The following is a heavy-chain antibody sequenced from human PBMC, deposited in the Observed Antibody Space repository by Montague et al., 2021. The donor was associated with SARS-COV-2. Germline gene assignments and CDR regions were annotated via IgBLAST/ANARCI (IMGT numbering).Heavy chain of an antibody. CDR3: ARLKGYFDSSGSPSAFDF. Sequence: SETLSLTCTVSGGSITNNIDYWAWIRQPPGKGLEWIGSNYYTGNTYYNLTLKSPVSISVVTSKNPFTLKLSSVTAAETALYYCARLKGYFDSSGSPSAFDFWGQGTKVTVSS. V-gene: IGHV4-39*02. D-gene: IGHD3-22*01. CDR1: GGSITNNIDY. CDR2: NYYTGNT. J-gene: IGHJ3*01.